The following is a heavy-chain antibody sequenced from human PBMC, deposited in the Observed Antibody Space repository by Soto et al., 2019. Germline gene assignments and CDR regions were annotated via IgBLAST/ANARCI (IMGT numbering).Heavy chain of an antibody. CDR3: ARDILSTIFGVETRYFDY. D-gene: IGHD3-3*01. J-gene: IGHJ4*02. Sequence: GGSLRLSCAASGFTFSSYGMHWVRQAPGKGLEWVAVIWYDGTNKYYADSVKGRFTISRDNSKNTLYLQMNSLRAEDTAVYYCARDILSTIFGVETRYFDYWGQGTLVTVSS. CDR1: GFTFSSYG. V-gene: IGHV3-33*01. CDR2: IWYDGTNK.